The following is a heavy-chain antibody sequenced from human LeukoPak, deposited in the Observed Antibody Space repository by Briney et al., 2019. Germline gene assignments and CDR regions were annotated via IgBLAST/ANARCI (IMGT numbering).Heavy chain of an antibody. D-gene: IGHD3-22*01. Sequence: PAGTLTLSCTVSGYTFSSACYSGLIRPPPGKGPGWIGYIYYSGSTNYNPPLKSRVTISVDTSKNQFSLKLSSVTAADTAVYYCARRDSDSSVDYWGQGTLVTVSS. CDR3: ARRDSDSSVDY. V-gene: IGHV4-38-2*02. J-gene: IGHJ4*02. CDR2: IYYSGST. CDR1: GYTFSSACY.